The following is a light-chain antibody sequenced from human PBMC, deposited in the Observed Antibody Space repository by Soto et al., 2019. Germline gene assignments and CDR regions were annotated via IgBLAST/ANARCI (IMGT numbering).Light chain of an antibody. V-gene: IGLV2-8*01. Sequence: QSVLTQPPSASGSPGQSVTISCTGTNSDVGGYNFVSWYQQKSGKAPKLMIYEVNKRPSGVPDRFSGSKSGNTASLTVSGLQPEDEADYYCSSYAGSNSVVFGGGTQLTVL. CDR3: SSYAGSNSVV. CDR1: NSDVGGYNF. J-gene: IGLJ2*01. CDR2: EVN.